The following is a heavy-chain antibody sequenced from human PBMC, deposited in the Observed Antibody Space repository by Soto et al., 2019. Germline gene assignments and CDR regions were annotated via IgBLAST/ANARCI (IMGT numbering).Heavy chain of an antibody. Sequence: QVRLVQSGAEVKKPGSSVTVSCKASGGTFTSYTFTWVRQAPGQGIEWKGGSIPMFGIVNYAQKFQGRGTITVDESTSIAYTALTSLCSEDTAIYYCARHYDILAAYSIWGQGTMVTVSS. V-gene: IGHV1-69*01. CDR2: SIPMFGIV. D-gene: IGHD3-9*01. CDR3: ARHYDILAAYSI. J-gene: IGHJ3*02. CDR1: GGTFTSYT.